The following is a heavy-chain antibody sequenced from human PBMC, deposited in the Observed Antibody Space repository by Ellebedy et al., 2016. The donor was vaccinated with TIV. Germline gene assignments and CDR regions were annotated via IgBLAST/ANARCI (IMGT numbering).Heavy chain of an antibody. CDR3: AHAMVRIKDAFDI. V-gene: IGHV2-5*02. Sequence: SGPTLVKPTHTLILTCTFSGLSLSTTGVGVGWFRQPLGNALDWLAFIYWDDDKRCSPSLKSRLTITKHTSKNQVVLTMTNVDPVEKDTYYCAHAMVRIKDAFDIWGQGTMVTVSS. CDR2: IYWDDDK. CDR1: GLSLSTTGVG. J-gene: IGHJ3*02. D-gene: IGHD5-18*01.